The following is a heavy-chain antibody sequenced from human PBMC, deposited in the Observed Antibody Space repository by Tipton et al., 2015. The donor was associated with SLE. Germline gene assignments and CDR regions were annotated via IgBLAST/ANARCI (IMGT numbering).Heavy chain of an antibody. V-gene: IGHV4-59*01. CDR2: IYYTGST. Sequence: TLSLTCAVYGGSFSSYYWSWIRQSPGKGLEWIGYIYYTGSTNYNPSLKSRVTISVDTSKNQFSLKLSSVTAADTAVYFCARGTTLRFGHKVWGKGTTVTVSS. CDR1: GGSFSSYY. J-gene: IGHJ6*04. CDR3: ARGTTLRFGHKV. D-gene: IGHD3-3*01.